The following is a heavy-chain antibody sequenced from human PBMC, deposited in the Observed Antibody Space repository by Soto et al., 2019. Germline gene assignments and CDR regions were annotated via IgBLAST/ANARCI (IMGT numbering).Heavy chain of an antibody. CDR1: GGTFSSYA. V-gene: IGHV1-69*13. J-gene: IGHJ6*02. CDR3: ARVGGVRHYYYGMDV. CDR2: IIPIFGTA. D-gene: IGHD3-16*01. Sequence: ASVKVSCKASGGTFSSYAISWVRQAPGQGLEWMGGIIPIFGTANYAQKFQGRVTITANESTSTAYMELSSLRSEDTAVYYCARVGGVRHYYYGMDVWGQGTTVTVSS.